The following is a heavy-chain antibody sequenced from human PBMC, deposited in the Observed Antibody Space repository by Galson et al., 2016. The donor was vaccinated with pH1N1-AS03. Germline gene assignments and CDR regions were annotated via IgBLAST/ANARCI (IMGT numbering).Heavy chain of an antibody. J-gene: IGHJ6*02. CDR3: ARSYIGYDRIDYDYYGLDV. V-gene: IGHV1-69*11. CDR2: IIPIVGEI. CDR1: GDTSSSYA. D-gene: IGHD5-12*01. Sequence: SVKVSCKASGDTSSSYAISWVRQAPGQGLEWMGRIIPIVGEIKYAQKFRGRVTIIADESTSTVSMAVSSLTSEDTAIYYCARSYIGYDRIDYDYYGLDVWGQGTTVTVSS.